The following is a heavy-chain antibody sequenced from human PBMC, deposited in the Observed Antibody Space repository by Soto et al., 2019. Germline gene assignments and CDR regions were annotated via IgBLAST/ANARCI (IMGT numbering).Heavy chain of an antibody. V-gene: IGHV3-33*01. CDR2: TRYDGIKT. CDR1: GFIFSSYG. J-gene: IGHJ4*02. CDR3: ARVKQGRGGYDSAFDY. Sequence: QVQLVESGGGVVQPGWSLRLSCAPSGFIFSSYGMHWVRHAPGKGLEWVAVTRYDGIKTYHEDSGKGRFTISRDNAKNTLYLQMKSLRDEDTAVYYCARVKQGRGGYDSAFDYWGQGTLVTVAS. D-gene: IGHD3-3*01.